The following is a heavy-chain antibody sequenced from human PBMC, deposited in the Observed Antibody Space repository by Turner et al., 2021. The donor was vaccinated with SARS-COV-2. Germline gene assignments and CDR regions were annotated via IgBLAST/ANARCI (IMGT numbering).Heavy chain of an antibody. CDR1: GITFTASN. D-gene: IGHD1-26*01. CDR3: VTGSYFRELAY. Sequence: QVQLVESGGGVVQLGRSLRLRRVVSGITFTASNFHWVRQAPGKGLEWMAVISYDGSGTYYADSVKGRFTVSRDNSKNMVYFQMDSLRAEDTAVYYCVTGSYFRELAYWGQGTLVTVSS. J-gene: IGHJ4*02. V-gene: IGHV3-30-3*01. CDR2: ISYDGSGT.